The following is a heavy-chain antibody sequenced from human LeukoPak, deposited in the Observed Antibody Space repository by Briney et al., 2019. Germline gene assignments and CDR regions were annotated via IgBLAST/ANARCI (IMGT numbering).Heavy chain of an antibody. CDR3: ANFWSGYSPFDY. J-gene: IGHJ4*02. V-gene: IGHV3-11*04. CDR1: GFTFSDYY. Sequence: GGSLRLSCAASGFTFSDYYMSWVRQAPGKGLEWVSYISSSGSTMYYADSVRGRFTISRDNAKNSPYLQMNSLRADDTAVYYCANFWSGYSPFDYWGPETLVTVSS. CDR2: ISSSGSTM. D-gene: IGHD3-3*01.